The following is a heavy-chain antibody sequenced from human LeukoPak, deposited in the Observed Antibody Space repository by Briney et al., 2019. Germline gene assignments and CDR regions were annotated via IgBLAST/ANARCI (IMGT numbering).Heavy chain of an antibody. CDR3: ARDRAGGAAAGTRFDP. J-gene: IGHJ5*02. D-gene: IGHD6-13*01. CDR1: GYTFTGYY. CDR2: INPSGGST. V-gene: IGHV1-46*01. Sequence: ASVKVSCKASGYTFTGYYMHWVRQAPGQGLEWMGIINPSGGSTSYAQKFQGRVTMTRDMSTSTVYMELSSLRSEDTAVYYCARDRAGGAAAGTRFDPWGQGTLVTVSS.